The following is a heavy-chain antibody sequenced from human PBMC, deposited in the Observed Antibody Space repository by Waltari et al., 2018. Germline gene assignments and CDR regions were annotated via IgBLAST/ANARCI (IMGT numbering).Heavy chain of an antibody. J-gene: IGHJ5*01. CDR2: ISQDGSEK. D-gene: IGHD6-19*01. V-gene: IGHV3-7*01. CDR1: GFTFSKYW. CDR3: TKNSGWDSDS. Sequence: EVQVVESGGDLVQPGGSLRLSCAASGFTFSKYWMTWVRPTPGKGLEWVANISQDGSEKNYEDSVKGRFTISRDNANNSLYLQMNNLRAEDTAIYYCTKNSGWDSDSWGQGTLVTVSS.